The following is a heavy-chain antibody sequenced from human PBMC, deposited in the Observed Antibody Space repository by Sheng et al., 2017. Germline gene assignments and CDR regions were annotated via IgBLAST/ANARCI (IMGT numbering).Heavy chain of an antibody. D-gene: IGHD3-22*01. CDR3: ARENGITMIVVLPGWFDP. CDR2: INHSGST. V-gene: IGHV4-34*01. CDR1: GGSFSGYY. J-gene: IGHJ5*02. Sequence: QVQLQQWGAGLLKPSETLSLTCAVYGGSFSGYYWSWIRQPPGKGLEWIGEINHSGSTNYNPSLKSRVTISVDTSKNQFSLKLSSVTAADTAVYYCARENGITMIVVLPGWFDPWGQGTLVTVSS.